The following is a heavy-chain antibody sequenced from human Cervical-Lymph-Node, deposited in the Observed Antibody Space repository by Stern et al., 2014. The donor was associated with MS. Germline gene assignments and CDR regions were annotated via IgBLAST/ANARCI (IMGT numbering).Heavy chain of an antibody. CDR3: AKGRTVAGKRVGAFDV. CDR1: GFTFRSFG. J-gene: IGHJ3*01. D-gene: IGHD6-19*01. V-gene: IGHV3-30*02. CDR2: IQYDGGNE. Sequence: QVQLVESGAGVVQPGCSVRVSCEASGFTFRSFGINWVRQAPGQGLEWVSCIQYDGGNEDYANFVKGRFAISRDDSKNKVYLQLISLRPEDSAVYYCAKGRTVAGKRVGAFDVWGQGTLVTVSS.